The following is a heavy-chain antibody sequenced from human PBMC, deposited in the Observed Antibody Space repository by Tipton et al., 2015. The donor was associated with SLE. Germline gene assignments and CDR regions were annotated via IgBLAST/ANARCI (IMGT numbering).Heavy chain of an antibody. V-gene: IGHV3-23*01. Sequence: GSLRLSCAASGFTFSTYAMDWVRQAPGKGLEWVSGISDTAGHTYYADSVKGRFTISRDNSKNTLYLQMNSLRAEDTAVYYCAKPYDFWSGYFGDAFDIRGQGTMVTVSS. J-gene: IGHJ3*02. CDR3: AKPYDFWSGYFGDAFDI. CDR1: GFTFSTYA. CDR2: ISDTAGHT. D-gene: IGHD3-3*01.